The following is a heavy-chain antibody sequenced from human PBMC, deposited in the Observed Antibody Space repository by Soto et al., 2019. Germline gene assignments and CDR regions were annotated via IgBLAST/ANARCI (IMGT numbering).Heavy chain of an antibody. CDR3: ARVSCSGGSCYHNRYYYYGMDV. V-gene: IGHV4-30-4*01. J-gene: IGHJ6*02. D-gene: IGHD2-15*01. CDR1: GGSISSGDYY. Sequence: SETLSLTCTVSGGSISSGDYYWSWIRQPPGKGLEWIGYIYYSGSTYYNPSLKSRVTISVDTSKNQFSLKLSSVTAADTAVYYCARVSCSGGSCYHNRYYYYGMDVWGQGTTVTVSS. CDR2: IYYSGST.